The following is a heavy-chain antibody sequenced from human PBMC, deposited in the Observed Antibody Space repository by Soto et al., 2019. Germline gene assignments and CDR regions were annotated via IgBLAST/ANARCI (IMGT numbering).Heavy chain of an antibody. CDR2: ISSSSSYI. V-gene: IGHV3-21*02. CDR3: ARDFGYYGSGSYYNHYYYGLDV. J-gene: IGHJ6*02. CDR1: GFTFSSYS. D-gene: IGHD3-10*01. Sequence: EVQLVESGGGLVKPGGSLRLSCAASGFTFSSYSMNWVRQAPGKGLEWVSSISSSSSYIDYADSVKGRFTISRDNAKNSLYLHVNSLRAEDTAVYYCARDFGYYGSGSYYNHYYYGLDVWGQGTTVTVSS.